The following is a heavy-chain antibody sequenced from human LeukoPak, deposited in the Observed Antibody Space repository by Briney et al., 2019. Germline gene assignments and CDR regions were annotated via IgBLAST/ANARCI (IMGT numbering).Heavy chain of an antibody. V-gene: IGHV4-30-4*01. CDR2: IYYSGST. CDR1: GGSISSGDYY. CDR3: ARGSQYYYDSSGYIGYFDY. D-gene: IGHD3-22*01. J-gene: IGHJ4*02. Sequence: SETLSLTCSVSGGSISSGDYYWSWIRQPPGKGLEWIGYIYYSGSTYYNPSLKSRVTISVDTSKNQFSLKLSSVTAADTAAYYCARGSQYYYDSSGYIGYFDYWGQGTLVTVSS.